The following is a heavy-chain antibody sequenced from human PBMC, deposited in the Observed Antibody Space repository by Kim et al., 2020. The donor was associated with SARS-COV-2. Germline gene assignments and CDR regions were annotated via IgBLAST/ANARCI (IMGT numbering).Heavy chain of an antibody. CDR3: ARELTGTDAFDI. Sequence: SYADSVKGQFTHSRDNSKNTLYQLMNSLRAEDTAVYYCARELTGTDAFDIWGQGTMVTVSS. V-gene: IGHV3-30*01. D-gene: IGHD1-20*01. J-gene: IGHJ3*02.